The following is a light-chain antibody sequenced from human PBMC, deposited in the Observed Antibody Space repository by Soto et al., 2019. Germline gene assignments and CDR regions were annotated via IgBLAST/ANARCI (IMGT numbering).Light chain of an antibody. Sequence: PLTQSPSSLSASIGDRVTITCRASQGISNYLAWYQQKPGKAPKLLIYIASTLQGGVPSRFSSSGSGTDFSLTISSLQPEDVATYYCQYLNSLPLTFGGGTKVEIK. J-gene: IGKJ4*01. CDR3: QYLNSLPLT. CDR1: QGISNY. CDR2: IAS. V-gene: IGKV1-9*01.